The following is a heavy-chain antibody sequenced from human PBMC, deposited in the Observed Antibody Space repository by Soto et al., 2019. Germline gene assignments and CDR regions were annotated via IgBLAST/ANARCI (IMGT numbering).Heavy chain of an antibody. CDR2: ISYDGSNK. D-gene: IGHD1-20*01. CDR1: GFTFSSYG. Sequence: PGGSLRLSCAASGFTFSSYGMHWVRQAPGKGLEWVAVISYDGSNKYYADSVRGRFPISRDNSKNTLYLQMNSLRAEDTAVYYCAKNSKYNWNDGPDYWGQGTLVTVSS. CDR3: AKNSKYNWNDGPDY. J-gene: IGHJ4*02. V-gene: IGHV3-30*18.